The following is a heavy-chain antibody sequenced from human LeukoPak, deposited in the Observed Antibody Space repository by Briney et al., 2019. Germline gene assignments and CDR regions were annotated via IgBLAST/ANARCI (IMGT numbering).Heavy chain of an antibody. D-gene: IGHD3-9*01. CDR2: ISSGGDST. V-gene: IGHV3-23*01. CDR1: GFTFSNHG. Sequence: GGSLRLSCAASGFTFSNHGMSWVRQAPGKGLEWVSAISSGGDSTYYADSVKGRFTISRDNSKNTLYLQMNSLRAEDTAVYYCAKDHILTGPLGGWGQGTLVTVSS. J-gene: IGHJ4*02. CDR3: AKDHILTGPLGG.